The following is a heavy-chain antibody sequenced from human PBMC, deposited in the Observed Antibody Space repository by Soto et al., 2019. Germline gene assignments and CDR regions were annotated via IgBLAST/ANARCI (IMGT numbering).Heavy chain of an antibody. CDR2: ISYSAST. CDR3: ARVRYFAPDP. CDR1: GASLTIGNHY. J-gene: IGHJ5*02. D-gene: IGHD3-9*01. Sequence: PSETLSLTCTVSGASLTIGNHYWSWIRQPPGKGLEWIGYISYSASTNYNPSLKSRVTISADMSKNQFSLKLSSVTAADTAMYYCARVRYFAPDPWGQGTLVTVSS. V-gene: IGHV4-61*01.